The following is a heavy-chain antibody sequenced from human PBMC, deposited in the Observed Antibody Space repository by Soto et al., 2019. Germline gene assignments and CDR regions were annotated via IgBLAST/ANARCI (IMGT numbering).Heavy chain of an antibody. CDR3: ARGKWLRSSFDY. Sequence: QVQLQQWGAGLLKPSETLSLTCAVYGGSFSGYYWSWIRQPPGKGLEWIGEINHSGRTNYNPSLKSRVTISVDASKNQFSLTLSSVTAADTAVYYCARGKWLRSSFDYWGQGTLVTVSS. CDR1: GGSFSGYY. CDR2: INHSGRT. D-gene: IGHD5-12*01. J-gene: IGHJ4*02. V-gene: IGHV4-34*01.